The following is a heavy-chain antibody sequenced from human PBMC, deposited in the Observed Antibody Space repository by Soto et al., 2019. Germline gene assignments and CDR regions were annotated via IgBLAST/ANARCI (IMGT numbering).Heavy chain of an antibody. V-gene: IGHV1-18*01. CDR1: GYTFTSYG. CDR3: ARDWLAAAGTQGGWFDP. CDR2: ISGLIGNT. J-gene: IGHJ5*02. D-gene: IGHD6-13*01. Sequence: QVQLVQSGAEVKKPGASVKVSCKASGYTFTSYGISWVRQGPGQGLEWMGWISGLIGNTNYAQKRHARVTMTTDTSTSTAYIELSSLRSDYTAVYYFARDWLAAAGTQGGWFDPVGQGTLFTVSS.